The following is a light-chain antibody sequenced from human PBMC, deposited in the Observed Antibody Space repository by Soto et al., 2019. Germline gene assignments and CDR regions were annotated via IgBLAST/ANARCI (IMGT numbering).Light chain of an antibody. CDR1: SSDVGGYNF. V-gene: IGLV2-8*01. CDR2: DIN. J-gene: IGLJ1*01. CDR3: SAYAGRNNYV. Sequence: QSVLTQPPSASGSPGQSVTISCTGTSSDVGGYNFVSWYQQHPGKAPKLMIYDINKRPSGVPDRFSGSKSGNTASLTVSGLQAEDEADYYCSAYAGRNNYVFGSGTKLTVL.